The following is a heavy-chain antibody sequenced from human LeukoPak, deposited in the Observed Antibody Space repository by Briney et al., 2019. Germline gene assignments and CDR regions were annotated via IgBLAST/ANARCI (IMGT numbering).Heavy chain of an antibody. CDR3: AKLISSASAY. CDR1: GFTFSSYW. J-gene: IGHJ4*02. D-gene: IGHD2-15*01. CDR2: IDDSGYNT. V-gene: IGHV3-23*05. Sequence: GGSLRLSCAASGFTFSSYWMSWVRQAPGKGLEWVSAIDDSGYNTFYTDSVKGRFTISRDNSRNMLNLQMNSLRADDTAVYYCAKLISSASAYWGQGAPVTVSS.